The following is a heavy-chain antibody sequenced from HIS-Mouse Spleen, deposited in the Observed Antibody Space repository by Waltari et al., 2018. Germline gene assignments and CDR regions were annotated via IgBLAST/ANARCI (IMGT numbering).Heavy chain of an antibody. Sequence: QVQLQESGPGLVKPSETLSLTCTVSGYSISSGYYWGWIRQPPGKGLEWIGSIYHSGGTYSNPSLKSRVTISVDTSNNPCSLKLSSVTAADTAVYYCARVKTWGQGTLVTVSS. J-gene: IGHJ5*02. CDR2: IYHSGGT. CDR1: GYSISSGYY. CDR3: ARVKT. V-gene: IGHV4-38-2*02.